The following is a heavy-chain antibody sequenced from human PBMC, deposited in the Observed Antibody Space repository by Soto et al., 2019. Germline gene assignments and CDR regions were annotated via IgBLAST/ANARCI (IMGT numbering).Heavy chain of an antibody. Sequence: SETQSLTWPVAGGNISSSSYYWGWIRHPPGKGLEWIGRIYYIGNTYYNPSLKSRVTISIETSKTQFSLKMNSVTAADTAVYFCGGQDYGAKGYYFENWGQGALVTVSS. V-gene: IGHV4-39*01. CDR1: GGNISSSSYY. CDR3: GGQDYGAKGYYFEN. CDR2: IYYIGNT. D-gene: IGHD4-17*01. J-gene: IGHJ4*02.